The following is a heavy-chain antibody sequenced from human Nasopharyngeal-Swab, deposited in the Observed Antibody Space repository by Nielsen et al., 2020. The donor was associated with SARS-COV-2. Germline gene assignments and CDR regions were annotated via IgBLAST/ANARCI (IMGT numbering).Heavy chain of an antibody. D-gene: IGHD3-3*01. J-gene: IGHJ3*02. V-gene: IGHV1-24*01. CDR2: VVPEDGEP. CDR1: GYTLPVLP. Sequence: SVNVSCKVSGYTLPVLPIHWVRQAPGKGLAWMGTVVPEDGEPIYAQNFQGRVTMTEDTSTYPAYLELSSLRPEDTAVYYCASEGSGVFGVVIYAFDIWGPGTLVTVSS. CDR3: ASEGSGVFGVVIYAFDI.